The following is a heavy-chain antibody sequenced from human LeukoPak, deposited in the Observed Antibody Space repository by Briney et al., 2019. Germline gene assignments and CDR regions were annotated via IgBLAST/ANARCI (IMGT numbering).Heavy chain of an antibody. V-gene: IGHV1-24*01. J-gene: IGHJ4*02. CDR2: FDPEDGET. CDR1: GYTLTELS. Sequence: ASVKVSCKVSGYTLTELSMHWVRQAPGKGLEWMGGFDPEDGETIYAQKFQGRVTMTRDTSTSTVYMELSSLRSEDTAVYYCARVRVTTGGWPDYWGQGTLVTVSS. CDR3: ARVRVTTGGWPDY. D-gene: IGHD4-11*01.